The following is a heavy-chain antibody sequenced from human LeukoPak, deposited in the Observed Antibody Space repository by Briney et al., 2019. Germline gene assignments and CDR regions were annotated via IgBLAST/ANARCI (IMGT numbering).Heavy chain of an antibody. J-gene: IGHJ4*02. V-gene: IGHV4-39*01. Sequence: KPSETLSLTCTVSGGSFSSSSYYWGWIRQPPGKGLEWIGSIYYSGSTYYNPSLKSRVTISVDTSKNQFSLKLSSVTAADTAVYYCARQGSYRSDYWGQGTLVTVSS. CDR3: ARQGSYRSDY. D-gene: IGHD1-26*01. CDR1: GGSFSSSSYY. CDR2: IYYSGST.